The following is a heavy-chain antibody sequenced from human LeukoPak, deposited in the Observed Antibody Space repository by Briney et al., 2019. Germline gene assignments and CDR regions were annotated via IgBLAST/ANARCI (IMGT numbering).Heavy chain of an antibody. Sequence: KPSETLSLTCSVSGDSFTSYAYYWGWIRQPPGEGLEWIGSIYYSGDAYYTSSLKSRVTISVDTSKKQFSLNLNSVTAADTAVYYCVRYCSGGTCYSGFDFWGQGTLVTVSS. CDR3: VRYCSGGTCYSGFDF. V-gene: IGHV4-39*07. CDR2: IYYSGDA. J-gene: IGHJ4*02. CDR1: GDSFTSYAYY. D-gene: IGHD2-15*01.